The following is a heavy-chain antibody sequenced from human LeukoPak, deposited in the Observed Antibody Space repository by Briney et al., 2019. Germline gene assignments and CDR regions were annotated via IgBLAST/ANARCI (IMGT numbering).Heavy chain of an antibody. CDR2: IYYSGST. Sequence: SGTLSLTCTVSGGSISSYYWSWIRQPPGKGLEWIGYIYYSGSTNYNPSLKSRVTISVDTSKNQFSLKLSSVTAADTAVYYCVRGYGDYANYYYYYGMDVWGQGTTVTVSS. V-gene: IGHV4-59*01. CDR1: GGSISSYY. CDR3: VRGYGDYANYYYYYGMDV. D-gene: IGHD4-17*01. J-gene: IGHJ6*02.